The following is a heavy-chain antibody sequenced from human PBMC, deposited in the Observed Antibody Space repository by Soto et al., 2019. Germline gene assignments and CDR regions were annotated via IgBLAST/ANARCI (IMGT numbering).Heavy chain of an antibody. J-gene: IGHJ4*02. CDR1: GLTFGSRA. V-gene: IGHV3-23*01. CDR3: ARGSTESYPGSRIFDF. D-gene: IGHD3-10*01. Sequence: PGGSLRLSCVASGLTFGSRAMSWVRQAPGEGLQWVATITDNGGDAKYADSVRGRFVISRDNSKKTLYLQMTSLIAEDSAMYFCARGSTESYPGSRIFDFWGRGTLVTVSS. CDR2: ITDNGGDA.